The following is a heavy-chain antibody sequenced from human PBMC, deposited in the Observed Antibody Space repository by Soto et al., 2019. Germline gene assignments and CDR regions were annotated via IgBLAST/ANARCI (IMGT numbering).Heavy chain of an antibody. Sequence: EVQLVESGGGLVQPGGSLRLSCAASGFTCSRYWMHWVRQAPGEGLMWVSRINSDGSMTSYADSVKGRFTISRDNAKNTVYLHMNSLRAEDTARHYCVRGKDQYNTLTYSYYDQWGQGTLVTVSS. CDR3: VRGKDQYNTLTYSYYDQ. CDR1: GFTCSRYW. J-gene: IGHJ5*02. D-gene: IGHD4-4*01. V-gene: IGHV3-74*01. CDR2: INSDGSMT.